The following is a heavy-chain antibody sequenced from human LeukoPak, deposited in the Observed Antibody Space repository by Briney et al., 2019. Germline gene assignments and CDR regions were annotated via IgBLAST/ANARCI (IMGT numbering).Heavy chain of an antibody. CDR1: GFTFSSYS. CDR2: ISSSSSYI. V-gene: IGHV3-21*04. Sequence: GGSLRLSCAASGFTFSSYSMNWVRQAPGKGLEWVSSISSSSSYIYYADSLKGRFTISRDNAKNSLYLQMNSLRAEDTAVYSCAKTDSSGYQMDWGQGTLVTVSS. D-gene: IGHD3-22*01. CDR3: AKTDSSGYQMD. J-gene: IGHJ4*02.